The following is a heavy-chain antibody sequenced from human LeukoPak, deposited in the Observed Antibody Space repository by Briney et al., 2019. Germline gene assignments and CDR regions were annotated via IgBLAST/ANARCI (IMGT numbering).Heavy chain of an antibody. CDR2: INPTGGST. Sequence: ASVKVSCKASGYTFTNYFMHWVRQAPGQGLEWMGIINPTGGSTTYAQKFQGRVTMTRDTSTSTVYMELSSLRSEDTAVFYCARVSHNGSDYWGQGTLVTVSS. J-gene: IGHJ4*02. CDR1: GYTFTNYF. D-gene: IGHD1-1*01. V-gene: IGHV1-46*01. CDR3: ARVSHNGSDY.